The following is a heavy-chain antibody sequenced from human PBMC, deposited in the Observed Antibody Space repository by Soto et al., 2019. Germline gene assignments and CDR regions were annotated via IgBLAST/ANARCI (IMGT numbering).Heavy chain of an antibody. Sequence: ASVKVSCKASGYTFTGYYMHWVRQAPGQGLEWMGWINPNSGGTNYAQKFQGWVTMTRDTSISTAYMELSRLRSDDTAVYYCARDLGCSGGSCYGDDYYYGMDVWGQGTTVTVSS. CDR2: INPNSGGT. J-gene: IGHJ6*02. CDR1: GYTFTGYY. V-gene: IGHV1-2*04. D-gene: IGHD2-15*01. CDR3: ARDLGCSGGSCYGDDYYYGMDV.